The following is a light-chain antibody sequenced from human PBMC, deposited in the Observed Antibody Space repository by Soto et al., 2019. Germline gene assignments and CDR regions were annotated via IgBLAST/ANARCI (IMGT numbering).Light chain of an antibody. CDR1: QSALYSSTNKNH. V-gene: IGKV4-1*01. J-gene: IGKJ3*01. CDR3: RHYHSNPIT. Sequence: DIVMTQSPDSLAVSLGERATTNCKSSQSALYSSTNKNHLAWYQQKPGQPPKVLIYSASTRESGDPDRFSGSESGKDFSLAISGLQAEDVSLYYFRHYHSNPITFGPGTKVDIK. CDR2: SAS.